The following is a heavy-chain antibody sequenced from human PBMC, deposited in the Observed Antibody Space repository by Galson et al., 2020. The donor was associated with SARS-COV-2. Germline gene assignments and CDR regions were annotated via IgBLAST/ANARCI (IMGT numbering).Heavy chain of an antibody. D-gene: IGHD3-10*01. Sequence: GESLKLSCKASGYTFSGHYMHWVRLAPGQGLEWMGRINPNSGDTDVAQKFQGRVTMTTDTSLTTAYMELSRLTSDDTAVYYCTRGSNSSPFYHFDPWGQGTLVTVSS. CDR1: GYTFSGHY. CDR2: INPNSGDT. V-gene: IGHV1-2*06. J-gene: IGHJ5*02. CDR3: TRGSNSSPFYHFDP.